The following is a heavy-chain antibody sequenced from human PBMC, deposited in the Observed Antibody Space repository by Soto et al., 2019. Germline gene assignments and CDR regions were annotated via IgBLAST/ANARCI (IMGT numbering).Heavy chain of an antibody. Sequence: GSSSGFGGSCISKPPGKGLEWIGEINHSGSTNYNPSLKSRVTISVDTSKNQFSLKLSSVTAADTAVYYCAILAGNVVYYYYYGTDVRLQGTTVPVSS. CDR3: AILAGNVVYYYYYGTDV. V-gene: IGHV4-34*01. J-gene: IGHJ6*02. CDR1: GSSSGFG. D-gene: IGHD6-13*01. CDR2: INHSGST.